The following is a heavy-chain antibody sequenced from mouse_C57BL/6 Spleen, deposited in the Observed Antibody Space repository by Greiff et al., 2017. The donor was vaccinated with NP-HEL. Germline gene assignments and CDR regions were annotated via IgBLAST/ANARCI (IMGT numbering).Heavy chain of an antibody. J-gene: IGHJ2*01. D-gene: IGHD1-1*01. Sequence: QVQLQQSGAELVKPGASVKISCKASGYAFSSYWMNWVKQRPGEGLEWIGQIYPGDGDTNYNGKFKGKATLTADKSSSTAYMQLSSLTSEDSAVYFCARGDYYGSSYGYFDYWGQGTTLTVSS. CDR1: GYAFSSYW. V-gene: IGHV1-80*01. CDR3: ARGDYYGSSYGYFDY. CDR2: IYPGDGDT.